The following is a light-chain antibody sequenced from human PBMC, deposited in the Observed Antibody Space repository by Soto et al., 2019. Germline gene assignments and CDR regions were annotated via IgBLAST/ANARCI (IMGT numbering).Light chain of an antibody. CDR2: DVS. Sequence: EIVLTQYPATLSLSPGERVTLSCRASQNIGFELGWYQQKPGQAPRLLIYDVSARATGVPARFSASGSGTDFTLTISSLEPEDFAVYYCQQRHRWPITFGGGTKVEIK. J-gene: IGKJ4*01. CDR1: QNIGFE. V-gene: IGKV3-11*01. CDR3: QQRHRWPIT.